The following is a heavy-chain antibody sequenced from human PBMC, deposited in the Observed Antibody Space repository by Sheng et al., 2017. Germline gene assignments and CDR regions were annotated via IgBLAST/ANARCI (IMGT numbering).Heavy chain of an antibody. Sequence: EVQLVESGGGLVQPGGSLRLSCAASGFTFSSYSMNWVRQAPGKGLEWVSYISSSSSTIYYADSVKGRFTISRDNAKNSLYLQMNSLRAEDTAVYYCARTSPSDAFDIWGQGTMVTVSS. CDR1: GFTFSSYS. CDR3: ARTSPSDAFDI. V-gene: IGHV3-48*01. CDR2: ISSSSSTI. J-gene: IGHJ3*02.